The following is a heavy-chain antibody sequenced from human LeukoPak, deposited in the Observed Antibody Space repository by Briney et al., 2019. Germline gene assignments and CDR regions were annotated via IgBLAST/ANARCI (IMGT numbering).Heavy chain of an antibody. CDR2: INPNGGGT. CDR3: ATPLGSSSPFDY. CDR1: GYIFTDHY. D-gene: IGHD6-6*01. Sequence: ASVKVSCKASGYIFTDHYMHWVRQAPGQRLEWMGWINPNGGGTEYEQKFQDRVTMTSDTSITTAYLELNSLRSDDTAVYYCATPLGSSSPFDYWGQETLVTVSS. V-gene: IGHV1-2*02. J-gene: IGHJ4*02.